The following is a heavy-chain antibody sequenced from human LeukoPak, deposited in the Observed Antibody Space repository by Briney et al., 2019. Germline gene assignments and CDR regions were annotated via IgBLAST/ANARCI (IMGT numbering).Heavy chain of an antibody. D-gene: IGHD3-10*01. CDR3: AREEWLEVGSGSFYGMDV. Sequence: GGSLRLSCAASGLTFRGHSMTWVRQAPGKGLEWVSSINSSSSYIYYADSVKDRFTISRDNAKNSLYLQMNSLRAEDTAVYYCAREEWLEVGSGSFYGMDVWGQGTTVTVSS. CDR1: GLTFRGHS. V-gene: IGHV3-21*01. J-gene: IGHJ6*02. CDR2: INSSSSYI.